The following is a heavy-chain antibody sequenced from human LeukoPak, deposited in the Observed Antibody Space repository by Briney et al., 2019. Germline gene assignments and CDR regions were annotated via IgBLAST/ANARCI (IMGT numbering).Heavy chain of an antibody. V-gene: IGHV3-23*01. CDR3: AKDRRVRGYYFLGRGGYFDY. CDR2: ITATATTS. J-gene: IGHJ4*02. CDR1: GVMFCTYA. Sequence: TGGSLRLSCAASGVMFCTYAMSSGREAPGGGLGWVAAITATATTSYFAYSVKGRFTISRDNSRTTLYLQMSSLRADDTAIYYCAKDRRVRGYYFLGRGGYFDYWGQGSLVTVSS. D-gene: IGHD3-3*01.